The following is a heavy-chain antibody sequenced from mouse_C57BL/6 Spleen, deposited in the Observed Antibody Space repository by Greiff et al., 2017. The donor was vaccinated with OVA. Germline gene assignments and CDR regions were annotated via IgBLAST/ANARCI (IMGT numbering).Heavy chain of an antibody. CDR2: IYPGSGST. CDR1: GYTFTSYW. Sequence: VKLQQPGAELVKPGASVKMSCKASGYTFTSYWITWVKQRPGQGLEWIGDIYPGSGSTNYNEKFKSKATLTVDTSSSTAYMQLSSLTSEDSAVYYCARWIYYYGSSSYFDYWGQGTTLTVSS. D-gene: IGHD1-1*01. V-gene: IGHV1-55*01. J-gene: IGHJ2*01. CDR3: ARWIYYYGSSSYFDY.